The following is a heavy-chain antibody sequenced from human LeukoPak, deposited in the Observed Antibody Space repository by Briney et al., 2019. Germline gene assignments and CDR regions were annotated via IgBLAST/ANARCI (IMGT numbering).Heavy chain of an antibody. J-gene: IGHJ4*02. CDR1: GFTFSSYW. Sequence: GGSLRLSCAASGFTFSSYWMHWARQAPGKGLVCVSRINSDGSSTSYADSVKGRFTISRDNAKNTLYLQMNSLRAEDTAVYYCASAYAVTSAKVYWGQGTLVTVSS. V-gene: IGHV3-74*01. CDR3: ASAYAVTSAKVY. CDR2: INSDGSST. D-gene: IGHD4-17*01.